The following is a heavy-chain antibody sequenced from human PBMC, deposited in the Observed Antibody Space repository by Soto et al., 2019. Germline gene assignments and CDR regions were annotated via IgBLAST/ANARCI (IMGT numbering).Heavy chain of an antibody. D-gene: IGHD6-19*01. Sequence: SPTLSLTCAISGDSVSSNSAAWNWIRQSPSRGFEWLGRTYYRSKWYNDYAVSVKSRITINPDTSKNQFSLQLNSVTPEDTAVYYCARTIGMAGSLHAFDIWGQGTMVTVSS. CDR1: GDSVSSNSAA. CDR2: TYYRSKWYN. V-gene: IGHV6-1*01. J-gene: IGHJ3*02. CDR3: ARTIGMAGSLHAFDI.